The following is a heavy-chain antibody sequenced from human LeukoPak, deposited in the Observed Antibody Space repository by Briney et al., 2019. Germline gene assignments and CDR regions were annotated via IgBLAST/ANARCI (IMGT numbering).Heavy chain of an antibody. V-gene: IGHV7-4-1*02. CDR1: GYTFTSYV. Sequence: GASVKVSCKASGYTFTSYVMNWVRQAPGQGLKWLGWINTNTGNPTYAQGFTGRFVFSLDTSVTTAYLQISSLRAEDTAVYYCARKGYSYGFDYWGQGTLVTVSS. CDR2: INTNTGNP. J-gene: IGHJ4*02. CDR3: ARKGYSYGFDY. D-gene: IGHD5-18*01.